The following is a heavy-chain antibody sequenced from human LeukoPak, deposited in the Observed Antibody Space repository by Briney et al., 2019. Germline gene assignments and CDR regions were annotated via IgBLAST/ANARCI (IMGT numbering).Heavy chain of an antibody. CDR3: ARADFRGGKGGGGGY. Sequence: ASVKVSCKASGYTFTGYYMHWVRQAPGQGLEWMGWINPNSGGTNYAQKFQGRVTMTRDTSISTAYMELSRLRSDDTAVYYCARADFRGGKGGGGGYWGQGTLVTVSS. D-gene: IGHD4-23*01. CDR1: GYTFTGYY. J-gene: IGHJ4*02. V-gene: IGHV1-2*02. CDR2: INPNSGGT.